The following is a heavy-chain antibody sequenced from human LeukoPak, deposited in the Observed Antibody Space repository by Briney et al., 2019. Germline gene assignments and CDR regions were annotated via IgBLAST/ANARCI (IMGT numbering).Heavy chain of an antibody. CDR1: GFKFSNYW. CDR3: AGSNYYDSSGYYDY. D-gene: IGHD3-22*01. Sequence: GGSLRLSCAASGFKFSNYWMHWVRQAPGKGLVRVSRITPDGSSTSYADSVKGRFTFSRDNAKNTLYLQMNSLRAEDTAVYYCAGSNYYDSSGYYDYWGQGTLVTVSS. V-gene: IGHV3-74*01. J-gene: IGHJ4*02. CDR2: ITPDGSST.